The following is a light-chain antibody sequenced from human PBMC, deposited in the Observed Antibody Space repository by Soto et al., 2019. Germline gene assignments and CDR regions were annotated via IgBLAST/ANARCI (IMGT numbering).Light chain of an antibody. CDR3: QQANSIPLT. J-gene: IGKJ4*01. CDR2: GAS. V-gene: IGKV1D-12*01. CDR1: QGIRSY. Sequence: DIQMTQSPSSVSAYVGDRVTITCRASQGIRSYLAWYQQKPGKAPNLLIYGASSLQSGVPSRFSGSGSGTDFTLTISSLQPEDSATYYCQQANSIPLTFGGGTKVEIK.